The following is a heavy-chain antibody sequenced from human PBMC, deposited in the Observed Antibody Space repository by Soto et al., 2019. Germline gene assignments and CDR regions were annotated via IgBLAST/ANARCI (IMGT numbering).Heavy chain of an antibody. CDR2: ISAYNGNT. J-gene: IGHJ6*02. V-gene: IGHV1-18*04. Sequence: GASVKVSCKASGYTFTSYGISWVRQAPGQGLEWMGWISAYNGNTNYAQKLQGRVTMTTDTSTSTVYMELSSLRSEDTAVYYCASGASDYKAHDYYYGMDVWGQGTTVTVSS. D-gene: IGHD4-4*01. CDR3: ASGASDYKAHDYYYGMDV. CDR1: GYTFTSYG.